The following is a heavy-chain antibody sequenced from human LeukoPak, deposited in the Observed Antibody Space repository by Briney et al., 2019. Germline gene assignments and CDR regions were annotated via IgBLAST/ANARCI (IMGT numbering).Heavy chain of an antibody. CDR3: VSRDAYNPRYFMDV. CDR2: ISITNDGAAK. Sequence: GGSLRLSCAVSGFDLSIAWVDGVRRAPGGGLEWVGRISITNDGAAKDNAAPVRGRFTIATDDTKNMLYQQMNSLKTEDTAVYYGVSRDAYNPRYFMDVWGKGTTVTVSS. CDR1: GFDLSIAW. D-gene: IGHD5-24*01. J-gene: IGHJ6*03. V-gene: IGHV3-15*01.